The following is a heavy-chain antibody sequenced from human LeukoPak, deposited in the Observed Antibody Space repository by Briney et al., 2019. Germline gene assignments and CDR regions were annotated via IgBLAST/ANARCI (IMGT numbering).Heavy chain of an antibody. D-gene: IGHD5-24*01. V-gene: IGHV4-4*02. CDR2: IYHSGST. Sequence: SGTLSLTCAVSGGSISSSNWWSWVRQPPGKGLEWIGEIYHSGSTIYNPSLKSRITISIDKSKNQFSLKLGSVTAADTAVYYCATQGWQQFEYYFDHWGQGTLVTVSS. J-gene: IGHJ4*02. CDR3: ATQGWQQFEYYFDH. CDR1: GGSISSSNW.